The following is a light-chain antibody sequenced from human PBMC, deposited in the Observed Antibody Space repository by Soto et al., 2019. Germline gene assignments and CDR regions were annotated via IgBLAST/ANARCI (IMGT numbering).Light chain of an antibody. CDR2: DVS. Sequence: QSALTQPASVSGSPGQSITISCTGTSSDVGGYNYVSWCQQHPGKAPKLMIYDVSNRPSGVSNRFSGSKSGNTASLTISGLQAEDEADYYCSSYPSSSTLVVFGTGTKLTVL. CDR1: SSDVGGYNY. CDR3: SSYPSSSTLVV. V-gene: IGLV2-14*01. J-gene: IGLJ1*01.